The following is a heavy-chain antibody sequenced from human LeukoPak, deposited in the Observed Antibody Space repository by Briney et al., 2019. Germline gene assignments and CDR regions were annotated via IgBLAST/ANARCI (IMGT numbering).Heavy chain of an antibody. Sequence: GGSLRLSCAASGFTFSSYGMHWVRQAPGKGLEWVAVISYDGSNKYYADSVKGRFTISRDNSKNTLYLQMNSLRAEDTAVYYCAKDSAPYYYKYYFDYWGQGTLVTVSS. V-gene: IGHV3-30*18. CDR3: AKDSAPYYYKYYFDY. D-gene: IGHD3-22*01. J-gene: IGHJ4*02. CDR1: GFTFSSYG. CDR2: ISYDGSNK.